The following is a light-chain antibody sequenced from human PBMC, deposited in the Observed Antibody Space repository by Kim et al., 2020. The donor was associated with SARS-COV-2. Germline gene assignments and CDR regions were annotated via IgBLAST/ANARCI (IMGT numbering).Light chain of an antibody. V-gene: IGKV1-5*03. CDR3: QHYCRYPYT. CDR1: QSVTDG. J-gene: IGKJ2*01. Sequence: DIQMTQSPSTLSASVGDRVTITCRASQSVTDGLVAWYQQKPGKAPNLLIYKASTLESGVPSRFSGSGFGTEFTLTISSLQPEDFATYYCQHYCRYPYTFGQGTKLEI. CDR2: KAS.